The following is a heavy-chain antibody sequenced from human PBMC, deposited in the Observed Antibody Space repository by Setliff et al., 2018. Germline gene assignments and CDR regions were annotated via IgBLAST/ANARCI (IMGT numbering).Heavy chain of an antibody. V-gene: IGHV4-34*01. J-gene: IGHJ6*03. D-gene: IGHD6-19*01. CDR2: INHSGST. Sequence: SETLSLTCAASGGSFSDYYWTWIRQPPGKGLEWIGEINHSGSTNYNPSLKSRVTISVDTSKNQFSLELRSVTAADTAVYYCARAISGWYSAHYYYMDVWGEGTTVTVSS. CDR1: GGSFSDYY. CDR3: ARAISGWYSAHYYYMDV.